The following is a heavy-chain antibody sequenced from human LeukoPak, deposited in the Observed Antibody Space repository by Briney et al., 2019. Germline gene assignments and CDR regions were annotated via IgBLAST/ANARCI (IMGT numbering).Heavy chain of an antibody. CDR3: AKDRGGPTDS. CDR1: GFTFTSYA. Sequence: GGSLRLSCAASGFTFTSYAMHWVRQAPGKGLEWVALISYDGSDKYYADSVKGRFTISRDNSKNTLYLQMYSLRAEDTAIYYCAKDRGGPTDSGGQGTLVTVSS. V-gene: IGHV3-30*18. J-gene: IGHJ4*02. CDR2: ISYDGSDK. D-gene: IGHD2-15*01.